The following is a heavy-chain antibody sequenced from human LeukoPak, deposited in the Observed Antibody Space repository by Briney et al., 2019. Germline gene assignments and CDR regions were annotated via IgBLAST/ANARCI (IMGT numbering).Heavy chain of an antibody. J-gene: IGHJ4*01. V-gene: IGHV3-30*18. CDR2: ISYDGSNK. CDR1: GFTFSSYG. Sequence: GGSLRLSCAASGFTFSSYGMHWVRQAPGKGLEWVAVISYDGSNKYYADSVKGRFTISRDNSKNTLYLQMNSLRAEDTAVYYCAKDLQLWAPFDYWGQGNLVAVSS. D-gene: IGHD5-18*01. CDR3: AKDLQLWAPFDY.